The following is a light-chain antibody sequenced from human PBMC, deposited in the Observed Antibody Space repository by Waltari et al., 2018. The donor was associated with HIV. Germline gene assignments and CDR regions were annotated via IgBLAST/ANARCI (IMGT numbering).Light chain of an antibody. J-gene: IGKJ2*01. CDR1: QSVSTR. Sequence: DIQMTQSPSTLPASVGDRVTITCRASQSVSTRLAWYQQKPGKAPHLLIYKASDLEGGVPSRFSGSGSGTEFTLTISSLQPDDFATYYCQQYYSCCTFGQGTKLEIK. CDR3: QQYYSCCT. CDR2: KAS. V-gene: IGKV1-5*03.